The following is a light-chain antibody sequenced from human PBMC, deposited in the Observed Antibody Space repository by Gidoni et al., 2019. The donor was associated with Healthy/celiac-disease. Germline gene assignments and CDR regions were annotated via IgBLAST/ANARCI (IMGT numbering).Light chain of an antibody. Sequence: DIQMTQSPSSLSASVGDRVTITCRASQSISSYLNWYQQKPGKAPKLLIYAASSLQRGVPSRFSGSGSGTDFTLTIISLQPEDFATYYCQQSDSTPGTFGQGTKVEIK. J-gene: IGKJ1*01. CDR2: AAS. CDR3: QQSDSTPGT. V-gene: IGKV1-39*01. CDR1: QSISSY.